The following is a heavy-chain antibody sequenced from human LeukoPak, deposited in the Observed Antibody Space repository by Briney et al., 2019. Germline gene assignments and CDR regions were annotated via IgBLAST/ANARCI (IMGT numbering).Heavy chain of an antibody. CDR1: SGSISSSGYY. J-gene: IGHJ2*01. Sequence: SETLSLTCTVSSGSISSSGYYWSWIRQPAGKGLEWIGRTYISGTTEYNPSLKSRVTISIDTSKSQFSLKMSSVTAADTAVYYCVRDLDLYYFDLWGRGTLVTVSS. CDR3: VRDLDLYYFDL. D-gene: IGHD3-3*01. V-gene: IGHV4-61*02. CDR2: TYISGTT.